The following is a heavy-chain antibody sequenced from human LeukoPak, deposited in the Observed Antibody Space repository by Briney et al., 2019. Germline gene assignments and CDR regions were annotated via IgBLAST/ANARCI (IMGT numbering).Heavy chain of an antibody. J-gene: IGHJ4*02. V-gene: IGHV1-2*02. CDR2: INPNSGGT. CDR3: ARVAYTAPQWLELFDY. D-gene: IGHD6-19*01. CDR1: GYTFTGYY. Sequence: ASVKVSCKASGYTFTGYYMHWVRQAPGQGLEWMGWINPNSGGTNYAQKFQGRVTMTRDTSISTAYMELSRLRSDDTAVYYCARVAYTAPQWLELFDYRGQGTLVTVSS.